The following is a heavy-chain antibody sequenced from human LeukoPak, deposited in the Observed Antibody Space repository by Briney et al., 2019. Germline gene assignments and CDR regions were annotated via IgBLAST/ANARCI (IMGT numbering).Heavy chain of an antibody. D-gene: IGHD5-12*01. CDR3: ASLEGRGCSGYDTIGMDV. CDR2: IIPIFGIA. J-gene: IGHJ6*02. Sequence: SVKVSCKASGGTFSSYAISWVRQAPGQGLEWMGRIIPIFGIANYAQKFQGRVTITADKSTSTAYMELSSLRSEDTAVYYCASLEGRGCSGYDTIGMDVWGQGTTVTVSS. CDR1: GGTFSSYA. V-gene: IGHV1-69*04.